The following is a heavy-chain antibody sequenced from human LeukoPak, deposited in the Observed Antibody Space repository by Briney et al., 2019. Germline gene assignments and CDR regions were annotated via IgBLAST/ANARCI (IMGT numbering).Heavy chain of an antibody. CDR2: IYYSGST. CDR1: GGSISSSSYY. J-gene: IGHJ4*02. D-gene: IGHD3-10*01. V-gene: IGHV4-61*01. CDR3: ARDRREVSYYGSGTFKFGESYFDY. Sequence: SETLSLTCTVSGGSISSSSYYWSWIRQPPGKGLEWIGYIYYSGSTNYNPSLKSRVTISVDTSKNQFSLKLSSVTAADTAVYYCARDRREVSYYGSGTFKFGESYFDYWGQGTLLTVSS.